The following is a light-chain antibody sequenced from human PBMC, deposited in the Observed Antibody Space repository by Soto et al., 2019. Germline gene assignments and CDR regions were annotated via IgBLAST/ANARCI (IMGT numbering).Light chain of an antibody. CDR2: DVT. J-gene: IGLJ1*01. V-gene: IGLV2-14*01. CDR3: ISYASINTYV. CDR1: SSDVGGYDY. Sequence: QSVLTQPASVSGSPGQSITISCTGTSSDVGGYDYVSWYQQHPGKAPKLMIYDVTNRPSGVSNRFSGSKSGNTASLTISGLQAEDKADYYCISYASINTYVFGTGTQLTVL.